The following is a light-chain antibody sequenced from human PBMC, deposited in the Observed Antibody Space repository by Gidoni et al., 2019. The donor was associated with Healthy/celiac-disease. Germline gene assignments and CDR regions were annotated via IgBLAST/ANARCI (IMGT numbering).Light chain of an antibody. V-gene: IGLV2-14*01. CDR1: SSDVGGSNY. Sequence: QSALTQPATVSESPGQSSTISCPGTSSDVGGSNYVSWYQQHPGKAPKLMIYEVSNRPSGVSNRFSGPKSGNTSSLTISVLQAEDEADYYCSSYTSSSTLVFGTGTKVTVL. J-gene: IGLJ1*01. CDR3: SSYTSSSTLV. CDR2: EVS.